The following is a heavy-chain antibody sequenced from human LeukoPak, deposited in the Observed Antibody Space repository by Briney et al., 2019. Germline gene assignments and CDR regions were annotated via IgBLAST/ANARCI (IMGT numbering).Heavy chain of an antibody. Sequence: ASVKVSCKASGYTFTSYGISWVRQAPGQGLEGMGWISAYNGNTNYAQKLQGRVTMTTDTSTSTAYMELRSLRSDDTAVYYCARVANLYGDHWFDPWGQGTLVTVSS. CDR1: GYTFTSYG. CDR3: ARVANLYGDHWFDP. CDR2: ISAYNGNT. J-gene: IGHJ5*02. V-gene: IGHV1-18*01. D-gene: IGHD4-17*01.